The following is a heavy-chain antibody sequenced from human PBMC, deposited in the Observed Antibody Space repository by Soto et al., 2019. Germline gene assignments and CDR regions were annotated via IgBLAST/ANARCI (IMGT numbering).Heavy chain of an antibody. Sequence: LSLPCTVSGGSISSGGYYWSWIRQHPGKGLEWIGYIYYSGSTYYNPSLKSRVTISVDTSKNQFSLKLSSVTAADTAVYYCARVLWFGEFHWFDPWGQGTLVTVSS. D-gene: IGHD3-10*01. J-gene: IGHJ5*02. CDR2: IYYSGST. CDR3: ARVLWFGEFHWFDP. V-gene: IGHV4-31*03. CDR1: GGSISSGGYY.